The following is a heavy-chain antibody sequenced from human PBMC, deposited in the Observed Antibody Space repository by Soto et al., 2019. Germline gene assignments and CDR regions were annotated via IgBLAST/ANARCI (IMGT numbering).Heavy chain of an antibody. CDR1: GDSISSSDYF. CDR2: IYYSGNT. J-gene: IGHJ4*02. D-gene: IGHD6-6*01. V-gene: IGHV4-30-4*01. Sequence: QVQLQESGPGLVRPSQTLSLTCAVSGDSISSSDYFWSWIRQPPGKGLEWIGYIYYSGNTYFTPSLQSRITISLDASKNHFSLKLTSVTAADTAVYFCARGAYSSSSSFFDSWVQGTLVTVAS. CDR3: ARGAYSSSSSFFDS.